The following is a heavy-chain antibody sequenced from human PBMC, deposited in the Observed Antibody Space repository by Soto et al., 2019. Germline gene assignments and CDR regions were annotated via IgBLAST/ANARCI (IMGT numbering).Heavy chain of an antibody. D-gene: IGHD3-22*01. CDR1: GGSISSYY. CDR3: ARGLSTGPGSGYSLDN. Sequence: LETLSLTCTVSGGSISSYYWSWIRQPPGKGLEWIGYISHSGSTNYNPSLKSRVTISVDRSKNQFSLKLTSVTAADTAVYYCARGLSTGPGSGYSLDNWGPGTLVTVSS. CDR2: ISHSGST. V-gene: IGHV4-59*12. J-gene: IGHJ4*02.